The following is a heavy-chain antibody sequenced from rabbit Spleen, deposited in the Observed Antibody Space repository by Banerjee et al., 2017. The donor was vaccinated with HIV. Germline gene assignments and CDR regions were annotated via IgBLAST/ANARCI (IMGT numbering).Heavy chain of an antibody. CDR2: IDPVFGTT. CDR1: GFTLSSYY. V-gene: IGHV1S7*01. Sequence: HLKESGGGLVQPGGSLKLSCTASGFTLSSYYMNWVRQAPGKGLEWIGYIDPVFGTTNYANWVNGRFTISSHNAQNTLYLQLNSLTAADTATYFCARDRGSGWGDAFDPWGPGTLVTVS. D-gene: IGHD4-1*01. J-gene: IGHJ2*01. CDR3: ARDRGSGWGDAFDP.